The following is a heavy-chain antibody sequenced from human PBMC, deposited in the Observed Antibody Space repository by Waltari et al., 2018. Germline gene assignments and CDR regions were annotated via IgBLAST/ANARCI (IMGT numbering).Heavy chain of an antibody. CDR3: VARCTGGICPDD. Sequence: EVQLLESGGGLVQPGGSLRLSCAASGFTFTAYTMGWVRQAPGKGLEWLSAVSGFGDTTYYVDSVKGRFTISRDNSKNTVFLQMQNLRVEDSAIYYCVARCTGGICPDDWGQGTLVTVSS. D-gene: IGHD2-15*01. CDR2: VSGFGDTT. V-gene: IGHV3-23*01. CDR1: GFTFTAYT. J-gene: IGHJ4*02.